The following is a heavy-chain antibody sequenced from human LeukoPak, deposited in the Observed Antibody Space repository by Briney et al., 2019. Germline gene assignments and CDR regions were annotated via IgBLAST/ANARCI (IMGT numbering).Heavy chain of an antibody. J-gene: IGHJ4*02. CDR1: GFSFSSNW. D-gene: IGHD2-8*02. CDR2: SAANVTNT. Sequence: GGSLRLSRAASGFSFSSNWMSWVRQAAGKVLEWVSASAANVTNTYHADSVQGRWTISRDNSRNTLLLEMNNLRPEDTGRYYCAKPRTTGLGWAQFDYWGQGYLVNVSS. CDR3: AKPRTTGLGWAQFDY. V-gene: IGHV3-23*01.